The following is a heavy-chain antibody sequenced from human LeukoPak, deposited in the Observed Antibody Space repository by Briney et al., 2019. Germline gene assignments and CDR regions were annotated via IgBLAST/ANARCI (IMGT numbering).Heavy chain of an antibody. CDR2: VRGSSSYI. J-gene: IGHJ4*02. V-gene: IGHV3-21*01. CDR1: GFTFSSYW. D-gene: IGHD5-12*01. CDR3: ASQGSGYDSPIDH. Sequence: GGSLRLSCAASGFTFSSYWMSSVRQARGKGLELVSSVRGSSSYIYYAASVKGRFTISRDNARNSLYLQMNSLRVEDTAVYYCASQGSGYDSPIDHWGQGTLVTVSS.